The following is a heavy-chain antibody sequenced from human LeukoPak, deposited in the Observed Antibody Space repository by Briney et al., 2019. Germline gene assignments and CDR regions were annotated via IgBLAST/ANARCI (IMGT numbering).Heavy chain of an antibody. CDR3: ARLRYYSDSSAFHDPPMDV. J-gene: IGHJ6*02. CDR2: IYYTGST. Sequence: SRGSPYGYNHCCGWASLPARNGLGLIGLIYYTGSTYYNPSLSSRVTISLDTSKSQFSLTLTSVTAADTAVYFCARLRYYSDSSAFHDPPMDVWGRGTAVTVSS. V-gene: IGHV4-39*07. D-gene: IGHD3-22*01. CDR1: RGSPYGYNHC.